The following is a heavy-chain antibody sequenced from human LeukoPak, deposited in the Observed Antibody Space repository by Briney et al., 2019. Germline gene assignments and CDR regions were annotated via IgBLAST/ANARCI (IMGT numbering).Heavy chain of an antibody. CDR3: ARATRVLWFGELLSAMDV. D-gene: IGHD3-10*01. Sequence: GASVKVSCKASGYTFTSYDINWVRQAPGQGLEWMGWMNPKSGNTGYPQKIQGRVTMTTNTSIRTAYMELSSLRSEHTAVYYCARATRVLWFGELLSAMDVWGQGTTVTVSS. V-gene: IGHV1-8*01. CDR2: MNPKSGNT. J-gene: IGHJ6*02. CDR1: GYTFTSYD.